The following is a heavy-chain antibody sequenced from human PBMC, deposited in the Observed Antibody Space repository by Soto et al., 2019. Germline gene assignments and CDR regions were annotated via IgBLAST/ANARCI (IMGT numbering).Heavy chain of an antibody. CDR3: ARVNYDFSDALDI. V-gene: IGHV4-30-2*01. D-gene: IGHD3-3*01. CDR2: IYHSGST. J-gene: IGHJ3*02. CDR1: GGSMSSGGYS. Sequence: QLQLQECGSGLVRPSQTLSLTCAVSGGSMSSGGYSWSWIRQPPGKGLEWIGYIYHSGSTYYNPSLKSRVTILVDRSKNQFSLKLSSVTAADTAVYYCARVNYDFSDALDIWGQGTMVTVSS.